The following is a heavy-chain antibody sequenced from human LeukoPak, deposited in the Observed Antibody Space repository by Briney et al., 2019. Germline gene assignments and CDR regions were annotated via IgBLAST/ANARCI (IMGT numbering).Heavy chain of an antibody. J-gene: IGHJ6*03. Sequence: ASVKVSCKASGYTFTSYYMHWVRQAPGQGLEWMGIINPSGGSTSYAQKFQGRVTMTRDMSTSTVYMELSSLRSEDTAVYYCAREALWFGKYYYYMDVWGKGTTVTVSS. CDR1: GYTFTSYY. CDR2: INPSGGST. V-gene: IGHV1-46*01. D-gene: IGHD3-10*01. CDR3: AREALWFGKYYYYMDV.